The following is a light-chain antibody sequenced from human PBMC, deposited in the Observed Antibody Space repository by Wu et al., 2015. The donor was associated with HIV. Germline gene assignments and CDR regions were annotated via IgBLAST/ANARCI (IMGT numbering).Light chain of an antibody. CDR2: SAS. Sequence: DIQMTQSPSSLSASVGDRVTITCRASQGISNFLAWYQQKPGRVPELLIYSASTLRPGVPSRFSGTGYGTEFTLTISSLQPEDAATYFCQKXNSAPRTFGQGTKVDIK. CDR3: QKXNSAPRT. J-gene: IGKJ1*01. V-gene: IGKV1-27*01. CDR1: QGISNF.